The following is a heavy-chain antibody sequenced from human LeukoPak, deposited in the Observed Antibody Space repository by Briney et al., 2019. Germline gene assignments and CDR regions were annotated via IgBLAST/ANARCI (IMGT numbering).Heavy chain of an antibody. D-gene: IGHD6-19*01. CDR3: ARGGGFKAVALFDP. J-gene: IGHJ5*02. CDR2: INPSGGST. V-gene: IGHV1-46*01. CDR1: GYTFITYY. Sequence: GASVKVSCKTSGYTFITYYMHLVRQAPGQGLEWMGIINPSGGSTTYAPKFQGRVTMTMDTSTSTLYMELNSLTSEDTAVYYCARGGGFKAVALFDPWGQGTLVTVSS.